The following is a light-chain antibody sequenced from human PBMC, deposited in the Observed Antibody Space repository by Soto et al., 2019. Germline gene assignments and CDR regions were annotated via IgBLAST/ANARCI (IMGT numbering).Light chain of an antibody. J-gene: IGKJ2*01. Sequence: EIGLTQSPGTLSLSPGERVTLSCRASQSVSSSYLAWYQQKPGQAPRLLIYGASSRATGIPDRFSGSGSGTDFTLTISRLEPEYFAMYSCQQYDSSPYTVGQGTKLEIK. CDR3: QQYDSSPYT. CDR2: GAS. V-gene: IGKV3-20*01. CDR1: QSVSSSY.